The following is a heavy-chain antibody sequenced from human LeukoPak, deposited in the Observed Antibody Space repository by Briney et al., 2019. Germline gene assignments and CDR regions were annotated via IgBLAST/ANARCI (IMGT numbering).Heavy chain of an antibody. J-gene: IGHJ4*02. CDR3: ARAQLYYHGSGSYYTPTDY. V-gene: IGHV3-74*01. CDR1: GFTFSSYW. CDR2: INTDGSST. Sequence: QPGGSLRLSCVVSGFTFSSYWMHWVRQALGKGLVWVSRINTDGSSTKYADSVKGRFSISRDNAKNTLYLQMDSLRAEDTAVYYCARAQLYYHGSGSYYTPTDYWGQGTLVAVSS. D-gene: IGHD3-10*01.